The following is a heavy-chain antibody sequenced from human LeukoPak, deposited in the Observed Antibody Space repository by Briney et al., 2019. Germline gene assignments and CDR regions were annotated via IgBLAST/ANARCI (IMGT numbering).Heavy chain of an antibody. CDR3: ARDGQGRGGEFDP. V-gene: IGHV3-21*01. Sequence: PGGSLRLSCAASGFTFSSYSMNWVRQAPGKGLEWVSSISSSSSYIYYADSVKGRFTISRDNAKNSLYLQMNSLRAEDTAVYYCARDGQGRGGEFDPWGQGTLVTVSS. CDR1: GFTFSSYS. CDR2: ISSSSSYI. D-gene: IGHD7-27*01. J-gene: IGHJ5*02.